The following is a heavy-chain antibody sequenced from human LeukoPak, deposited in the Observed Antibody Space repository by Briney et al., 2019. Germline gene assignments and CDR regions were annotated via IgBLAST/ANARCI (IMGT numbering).Heavy chain of an antibody. CDR2: IKQDGSEK. V-gene: IGHV3-7*04. CDR3: ARYDYGGNYDY. CDR1: GFTFTIYG. J-gene: IGHJ4*02. D-gene: IGHD4-23*01. Sequence: PGGSLRLSCAASGFTFTIYGMSWVRQAPGKGLEWVANIKQDGSEKYYVDSVKGRFTISRDNAKNSLYLQMDSLRAEDTAVYYCARYDYGGNYDYWGQGNLVTVSS.